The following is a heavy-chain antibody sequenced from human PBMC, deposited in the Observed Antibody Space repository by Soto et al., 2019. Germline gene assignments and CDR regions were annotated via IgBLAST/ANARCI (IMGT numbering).Heavy chain of an antibody. D-gene: IGHD2-21*02. J-gene: IGHJ6*02. Sequence: QVQLQESGPGLVKPSGTLSLTCAVSGGSISSSNWWSWVRQPPGKGLEWIGEIYHSGSTNYNPSLKSRVTISVDKAKNQFPLKLSSVTAADTAVYYCAKHRVVTAIRGGYYYGMDVWGQGTTVTVSS. CDR3: AKHRVVTAIRGGYYYGMDV. CDR2: IYHSGST. CDR1: GGSISSSNW. V-gene: IGHV4-4*02.